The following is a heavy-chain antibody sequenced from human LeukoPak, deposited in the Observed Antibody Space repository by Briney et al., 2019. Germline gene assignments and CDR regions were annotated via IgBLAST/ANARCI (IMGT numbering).Heavy chain of an antibody. CDR1: GFIFSSYA. Sequence: GGSLRLSCAASGFIFSSYAMHWVRQPPGKGLEWVAVISYDGSNKYYADSVKGRFTISRDNSKNTLYLQMKSLRPEDTAVYYCARDEFEWLRLAYYWGQGTLVTVSS. D-gene: IGHD5-12*01. J-gene: IGHJ4*02. CDR3: ARDEFEWLRLAYY. V-gene: IGHV3-30*04. CDR2: ISYDGSNK.